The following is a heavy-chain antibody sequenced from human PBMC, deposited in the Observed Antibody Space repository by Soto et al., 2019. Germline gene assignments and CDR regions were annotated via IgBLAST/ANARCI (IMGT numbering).Heavy chain of an antibody. CDR2: VHHSWGS. D-gene: IGHD3-10*01. V-gene: IGHV4-59*08. CDR3: ARQGFGPLHGLVDV. CDR1: GGSISSYY. J-gene: IGHJ6*02. Sequence: QVQLRESGPGLVKPSETLSLSCTVSGGSISSYYWSWFRQSPGKRMEWIGYVHHSWGSSYNPSLQRRVAMSLDTSKSQFSLKVTSVTATDPAVYYCARQGFGPLHGLVDVWGQGTTVTVSS.